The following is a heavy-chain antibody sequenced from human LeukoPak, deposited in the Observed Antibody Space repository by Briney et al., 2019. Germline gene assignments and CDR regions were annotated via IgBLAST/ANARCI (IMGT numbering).Heavy chain of an antibody. Sequence: ASVKVSCTASDYIFSIYGITWVRQAPGQGLEWMGWISSYNGNTNHAQKFQGRVTMTTDASTSTAYMDLGSLRSDDTAVYYCARLDIVATISWFDPWGQGTLVTVSS. CDR3: ARLDIVATISWFDP. J-gene: IGHJ5*02. D-gene: IGHD5-12*01. CDR1: DYIFSIYG. CDR2: ISSYNGNT. V-gene: IGHV1-18*04.